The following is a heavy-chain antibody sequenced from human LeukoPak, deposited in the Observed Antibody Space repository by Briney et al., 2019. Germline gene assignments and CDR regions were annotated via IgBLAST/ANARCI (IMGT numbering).Heavy chain of an antibody. CDR3: ASRRDSSGYYLMGTAYYMDV. V-gene: IGHV4-4*07. Sequence: SETLSLTCTVSGGSISSYYWSWIRQPAGKGLEWIGRIYTSGSTNYNPSLKSRVTISVDTSKNQFSLKLSSVTAADTAVYYCASRRDSSGYYLMGTAYYMDVWGKGTTVTISS. CDR2: IYTSGST. J-gene: IGHJ6*03. CDR1: GGSISSYY. D-gene: IGHD3-22*01.